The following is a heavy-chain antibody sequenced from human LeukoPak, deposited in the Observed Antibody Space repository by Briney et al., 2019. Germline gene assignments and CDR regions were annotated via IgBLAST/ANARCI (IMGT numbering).Heavy chain of an antibody. D-gene: IGHD2-15*01. Sequence: SVKVSCKASGGTFISYAISWVRQAPGQGLERMGRIIPIFGTANYAQKFQGRVTITTDESTSTAYMELSSLRSEDTAVYYCAGRVAANYYFDYWGQGTLVTVSS. CDR3: AGRVAANYYFDY. CDR1: GGTFISYA. J-gene: IGHJ4*02. V-gene: IGHV1-69*05. CDR2: IIPIFGTA.